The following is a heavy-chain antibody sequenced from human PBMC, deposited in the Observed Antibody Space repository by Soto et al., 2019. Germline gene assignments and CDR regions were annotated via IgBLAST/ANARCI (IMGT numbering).Heavy chain of an antibody. Sequence: VQLVETGGGLIQPGGSLRLSCAASGFTVSSNYMSWVRQAPGKGLEWVSVIYSGDSTYYADSVKGRFTISRDNSKNTLYLQMNGLRAEDRALYYWARDAVNYSSGSFDCWGQGALVPVPS. CDR2: IYSGDST. D-gene: IGHD6-19*01. V-gene: IGHV3-53*02. CDR3: ARDAVNYSSGSFDC. J-gene: IGHJ4*02. CDR1: GFTVSSNY.